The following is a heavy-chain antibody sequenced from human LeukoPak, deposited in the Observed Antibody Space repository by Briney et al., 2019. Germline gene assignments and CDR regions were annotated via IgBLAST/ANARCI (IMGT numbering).Heavy chain of an antibody. J-gene: IGHJ4*02. CDR3: ARDLKAYCSAGTCFSLYYFDF. CDR2: INPKSGTT. CDR1: GYTFTGYY. Sequence: GASVKVSCKASGYTFTGYYMHWVRQAPGQGLEWMGWINPKSGTTNYAQNFQGRVTMTRDTSISTAYMELSRLRSDDTAVYYCARDLKAYCSAGTCFSLYYFDFWGQGTLVTVSS. V-gene: IGHV1-2*02. D-gene: IGHD2-15*01.